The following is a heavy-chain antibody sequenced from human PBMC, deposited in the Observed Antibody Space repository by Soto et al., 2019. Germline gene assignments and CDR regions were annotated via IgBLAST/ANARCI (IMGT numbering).Heavy chain of an antibody. J-gene: IGHJ6*02. CDR1: GFTFSSYS. D-gene: IGHD2-2*01. CDR2: ISSSSSYI. CDR3: ARDRTISLSYYYYGMDV. V-gene: IGHV3-21*01. Sequence: GGSLRLSCAASGFTFSSYSMNWARQAPGKGLEWVSSISSSSSYIYYADSVKGRFTISRDNAKNSLYLQMNSLRAEDTAVYYCARDRTISLSYYYYGMDVWGQGTTVPVSS.